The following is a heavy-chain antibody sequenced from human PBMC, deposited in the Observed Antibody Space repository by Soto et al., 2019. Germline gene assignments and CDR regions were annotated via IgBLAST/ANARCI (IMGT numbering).Heavy chain of an antibody. CDR2: IYYSGGT. Sequence: LTCTVSGGSISNYYWSWIRQPPGKALEWIGHIYYSGGTNYNPSLKSRVTISVDTSKNQFSLKLTSVTAADTAVYYCARDYDYSRMDVWGQGTTVTVSS. CDR3: ARDYDYSRMDV. V-gene: IGHV4-59*01. J-gene: IGHJ6*02. CDR1: GGSISNYY. D-gene: IGHD6-13*01.